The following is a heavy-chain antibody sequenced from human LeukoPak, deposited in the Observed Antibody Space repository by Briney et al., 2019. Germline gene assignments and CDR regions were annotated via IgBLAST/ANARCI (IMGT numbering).Heavy chain of an antibody. CDR3: ARLRPYSYRPGRYYYYMDV. Sequence: PSETLSLTCTVSGGSISSSSYYWGWIRQPPGKGLEWIGSIYYSGSTYYNPSLKSRVTISVDTSKNQFSLKLSSVTAADTAVYYCARLRPYSYRPGRYYYYMDVWGKGTTVTVSS. CDR2: IYYSGST. CDR1: GGSISSSSYY. D-gene: IGHD5-18*01. J-gene: IGHJ6*03. V-gene: IGHV4-39*07.